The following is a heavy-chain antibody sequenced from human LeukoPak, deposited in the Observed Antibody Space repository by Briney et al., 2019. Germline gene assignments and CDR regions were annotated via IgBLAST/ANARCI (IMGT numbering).Heavy chain of an antibody. Sequence: GGSLRLSCAASGFTFSSYAMHWVRQAPGKGLEWVAVISYDGSNKYYADSVKGRFTISRDNSKNTLYLQMNSLRAEDTAVYYCAKVNGFFGSGSSLDYWGQGTLVTVSS. CDR3: AKVNGFFGSGSSLDY. CDR1: GFTFSSYA. V-gene: IGHV3-30-3*01. CDR2: ISYDGSNK. J-gene: IGHJ4*02. D-gene: IGHD3-10*01.